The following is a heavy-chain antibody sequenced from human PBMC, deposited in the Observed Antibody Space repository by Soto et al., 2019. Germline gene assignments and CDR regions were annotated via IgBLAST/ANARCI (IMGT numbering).Heavy chain of an antibody. CDR2: IYYSGST. D-gene: IGHD5-12*01. Sequence: SETLSLTCTVSGGSISSSSYYWGWIRQPPGKGLEWIGSIYYSGSTYYNPSLKSRVTISVDTSKNQFSLKRSSVTAADTAVYYCARHGGGRNSGYDWGGLDYWGQGTLVTVSS. V-gene: IGHV4-39*01. CDR1: GGSISSSSYY. CDR3: ARHGGGRNSGYDWGGLDY. J-gene: IGHJ4*02.